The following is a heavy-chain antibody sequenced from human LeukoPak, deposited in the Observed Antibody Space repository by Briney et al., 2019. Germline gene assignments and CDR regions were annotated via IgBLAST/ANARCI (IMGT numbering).Heavy chain of an antibody. CDR3: AKDVNYSPSGTFDY. CDR1: GFTFDDYA. V-gene: IGHV3-9*03. CDR2: ISWNSGRM. D-gene: IGHD3-10*01. J-gene: IGHJ4*02. Sequence: PGRSLRLSCAASGFTFDDYAMHWVRQAPGKGLEWVSRISWNSGRMDYADSVKGRFTISRDNAKNSLYLQMNSLRVEDMALYYCAKDVNYSPSGTFDYWGQGNLVTVSS.